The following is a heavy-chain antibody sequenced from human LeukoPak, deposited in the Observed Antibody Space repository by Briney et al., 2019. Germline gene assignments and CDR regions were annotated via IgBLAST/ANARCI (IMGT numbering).Heavy chain of an antibody. CDR3: ARTIREQWLTIDY. V-gene: IGHV3-7*04. CDR2: IKQDGSAK. J-gene: IGHJ4*02. Sequence: GGSLRLSCAASGFTFSNIWMSWVRQAPGKGLEWVANIKQDGSAKYYVDSVKGRFTISRDNAKNSLYLQMNSLGAEDTAVYYCARTIREQWLTIDYWGQGTLVTFSS. D-gene: IGHD6-19*01. CDR1: GFTFSNIW.